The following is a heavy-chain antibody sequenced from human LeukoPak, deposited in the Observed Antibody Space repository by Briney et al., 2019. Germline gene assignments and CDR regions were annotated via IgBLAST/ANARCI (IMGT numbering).Heavy chain of an antibody. CDR1: GYTFTSYD. D-gene: IGHD4-17*01. J-gene: IGHJ4*02. Sequence: ASVKVSCKASGYTFTSYDNNWVRQATGQGLKTMGWMNPNSGNTGYAQKFQGRVTMTRNTSISTAYMELSSLRSEDTAVYYCARVRDDYGDLFDYWGQGTLVTGSS. CDR3: ARVRDDYGDLFDY. CDR2: MNPNSGNT. V-gene: IGHV1-8*01.